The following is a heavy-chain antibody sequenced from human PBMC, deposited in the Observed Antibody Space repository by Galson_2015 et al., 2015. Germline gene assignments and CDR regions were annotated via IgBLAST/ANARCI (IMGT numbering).Heavy chain of an antibody. Sequence: SVKVSCKASGGTFSSYAISWVRQAPGQGLEWMGGIIPIFGTANYAQKFQGRVTITADESTSTAYMELSSLRSEDTAVYYCARPTLATDAFDIWGQGTMVTVSS. CDR1: GGTFSSYA. D-gene: IGHD6-6*01. V-gene: IGHV1-69*13. CDR3: ARPTLATDAFDI. CDR2: IIPIFGTA. J-gene: IGHJ3*02.